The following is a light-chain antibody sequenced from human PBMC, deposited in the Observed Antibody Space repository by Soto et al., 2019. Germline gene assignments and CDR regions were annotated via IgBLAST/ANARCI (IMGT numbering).Light chain of an antibody. V-gene: IGKV3-15*01. CDR3: QQYNNWPLYT. Sequence: EVVMTQSPATLSVSPGERATLSCRASQSVSSNVAWYQHKPGQAPRLLISGASTRATSIPARFSGSGSGTEFTLTISSLQSEDFAVYYCQQYNNWPLYTFGQGTKLEIK. J-gene: IGKJ2*01. CDR2: GAS. CDR1: QSVSSN.